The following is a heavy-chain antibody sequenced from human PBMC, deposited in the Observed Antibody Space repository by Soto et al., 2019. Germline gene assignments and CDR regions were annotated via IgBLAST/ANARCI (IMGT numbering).Heavy chain of an antibody. CDR2: IYYSGST. V-gene: IGHV4-39*01. CDR1: GGSISSSSYY. CDR3: ARQPRILTGYSGHFDV. D-gene: IGHD3-9*01. J-gene: IGHJ4*02. Sequence: SETLSLTCTVSGGSISSSSYYWGWIRQPPGKGLEWIGSIYYSGSTYYNPSLKSRVTISVDTSKNQFSLKLSSVTAADTAVYYCARQPRILTGYSGHFDVWGQGTLVTVSS.